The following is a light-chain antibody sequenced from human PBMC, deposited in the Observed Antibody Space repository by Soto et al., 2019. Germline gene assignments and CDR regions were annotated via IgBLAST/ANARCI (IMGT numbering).Light chain of an antibody. CDR3: SLYSSRSTVV. Sequence: QSVLTQPASVSGSPGQSITISCTGASTDVGGYNYVSWYQQHPGQAPKLMIYDVTNRPSGVSNRFSGSKSGNTASLTISGVQAEDEADYFCSLYSSRSTVVFGGGTKLTVL. J-gene: IGLJ2*01. CDR2: DVT. V-gene: IGLV2-14*01. CDR1: STDVGGYNY.